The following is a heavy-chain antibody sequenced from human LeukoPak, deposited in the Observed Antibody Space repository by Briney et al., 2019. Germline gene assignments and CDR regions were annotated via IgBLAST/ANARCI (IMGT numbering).Heavy chain of an antibody. J-gene: IGHJ4*02. V-gene: IGHV4-38-2*01. CDR3: ARHSSRWELLVDYFDY. D-gene: IGHD1-26*01. CDR1: GYSISSGYY. Sequence: SETLSLXCAVSGYSISSGYYWGWIRQPPGQGLEWIGSIYHSGSTYYNPSLKSRVTISVDTSKNQFSLKLSSVTAADTAVYYCARHSSRWELLVDYFDYWGQGTLVTVSS. CDR2: IYHSGST.